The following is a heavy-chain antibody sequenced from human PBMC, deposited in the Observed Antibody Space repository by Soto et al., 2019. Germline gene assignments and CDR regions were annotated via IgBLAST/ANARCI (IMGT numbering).Heavy chain of an antibody. V-gene: IGHV2-5*02. Sequence: QITLKESGPTLVKPTQTLTLTCTFSGFSLSTSGVGVCWIRQPPGKALEWLALIYWDDDKRYSPSLKSRLTITKDNSKNRVVLTMTNMDPVDTATYYCAHKSRRLGELSFDYCGQGTLVTVSS. CDR1: GFSLSTSGVG. CDR2: IYWDDDK. J-gene: IGHJ4*02. CDR3: AHKSRRLGELSFDY. D-gene: IGHD3-16*02.